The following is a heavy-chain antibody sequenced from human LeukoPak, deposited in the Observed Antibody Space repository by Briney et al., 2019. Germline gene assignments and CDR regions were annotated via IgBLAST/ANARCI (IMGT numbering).Heavy chain of an antibody. CDR3: ARGYDGDY. V-gene: IGHV4-59*01. D-gene: IGHD2-2*01. J-gene: IGHJ4*02. CDR2: IYYSGST. Sequence: SETLSLTCTVSGGSSSSYYWSWIRQPPGKGLEWIGYIYYSGSTNYNPSLKSRVSILVDTSKNQFSLRLSSVTAADTAVYYCARGYDGDYWGQGTLVTVSS. CDR1: GGSSSSYY.